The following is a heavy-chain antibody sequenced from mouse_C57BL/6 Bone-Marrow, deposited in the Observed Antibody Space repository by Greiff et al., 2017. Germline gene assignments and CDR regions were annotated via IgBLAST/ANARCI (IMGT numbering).Heavy chain of an antibody. CDR1: GYTFPDYY. CDR3: ARRLLRWYFDV. CDR2: INPYNGGT. V-gene: IGHV1-19*01. D-gene: IGHD2-3*01. Sequence: EVQLQQSGPVLVKPGASVKMSCKASGYTFPDYYMNWVKQSHGKSLEWIGVINPYNGGTSYNQKFKGKATLTVDKSSSTAYMELNSLTSEDSAVYYCARRLLRWYFDVWGTGTTVTVSS. J-gene: IGHJ1*03.